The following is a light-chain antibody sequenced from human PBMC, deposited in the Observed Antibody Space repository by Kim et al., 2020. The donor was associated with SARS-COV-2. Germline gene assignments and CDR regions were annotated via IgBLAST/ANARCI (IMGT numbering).Light chain of an antibody. CDR1: QSVTSN. CDR3: QQYNNWPWT. V-gene: IGKV3-15*01. Sequence: VSPGERATLSCRASQSVTSNVAWYQHKPGQAPRLLIYGASTRATGIPARFSGSGSGTEFTLIISRLQSEDFAVYYCQQYNNWPWTFGQGTKVDIK. CDR2: GAS. J-gene: IGKJ1*01.